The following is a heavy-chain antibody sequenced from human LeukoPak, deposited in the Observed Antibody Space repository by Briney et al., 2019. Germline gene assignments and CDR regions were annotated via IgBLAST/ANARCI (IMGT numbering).Heavy chain of an antibody. CDR2: INPNSGGT. CDR3: ARSKRRFLEWLLYYFDY. J-gene: IGHJ4*02. D-gene: IGHD3-3*01. CDR1: GYTFTSYD. Sequence: ASVKVSCKASGYTFTSYDINWVRQATGQGLEWMGWINPNSGGTNYAQKFQGRVTMTRDTSISTAYMELSRLRSDDTAVYYCARSKRRFLEWLLYYFDYWGQGTLVTVSS. V-gene: IGHV1-2*02.